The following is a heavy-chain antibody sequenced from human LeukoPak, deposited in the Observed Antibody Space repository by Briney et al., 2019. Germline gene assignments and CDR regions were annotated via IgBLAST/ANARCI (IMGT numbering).Heavy chain of an antibody. Sequence: GGSLRLSCAASGFTISSYAMSWVRQAPWRGLEWVSAICDSGHSTHYAESAEGRCTISRDNSKKTLYLQMLSLTAEDTAVYYRAKRFEYSSGWVDYWGQGTLVTVSS. D-gene: IGHD6-19*01. J-gene: IGHJ4*02. CDR3: AKRFEYSSGWVDY. CDR1: GFTISSYA. CDR2: ICDSGHST. V-gene: IGHV3-23*01.